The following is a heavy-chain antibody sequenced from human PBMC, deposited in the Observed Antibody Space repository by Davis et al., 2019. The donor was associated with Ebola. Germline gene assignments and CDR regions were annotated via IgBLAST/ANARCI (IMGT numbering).Heavy chain of an antibody. CDR3: ARGPLYSAFDP. V-gene: IGHV4-34*01. D-gene: IGHD2-21*01. CDR2: INHSGST. Sequence: MPSETLSLTCAVYGGSFSGYYWSWIRQPPGKGLEWIGEINHSGSTNYNPSLKSRVTISVDTSKNQFSLKLSSVTAADTAVYYCARGPLYSAFDPWGQGTLVTVSS. J-gene: IGHJ5*02. CDR1: GGSFSGYY.